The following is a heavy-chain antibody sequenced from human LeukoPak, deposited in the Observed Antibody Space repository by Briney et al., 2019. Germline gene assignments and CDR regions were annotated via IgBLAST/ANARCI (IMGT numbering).Heavy chain of an antibody. Sequence: PGRSLRLSCAASGFSFSSYGMHWVRQAPGKGLEWVAVIWYDGSNKYYADSLKGRFTISRDNSKNTLCLQMNSLRAEDTAVYYCARDDHGIVAAGIDYWGQGTLVTVSS. J-gene: IGHJ4*02. CDR3: ARDDHGIVAAGIDY. CDR1: GFSFSSYG. V-gene: IGHV3-33*01. D-gene: IGHD6-13*01. CDR2: IWYDGSNK.